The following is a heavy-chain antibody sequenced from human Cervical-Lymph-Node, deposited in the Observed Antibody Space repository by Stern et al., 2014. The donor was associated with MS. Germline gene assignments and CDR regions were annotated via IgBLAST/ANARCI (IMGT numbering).Heavy chain of an antibody. J-gene: IGHJ4*02. CDR3: AREGKGRDGYNNPFDY. CDR2: IIPIFGKA. D-gene: IGHD5-24*01. V-gene: IGHV1-69*01. Sequence: VQLEESGAEVKKPGSSVKVSCKASGDTFGTYTFSWVRQAPGQGLEWMGGIIPIFGKANYAQKFQGTVAITADESTSTAYMELSSLRSEDTAVYYCAREGKGRDGYNNPFDYWGQGTLVTVSS. CDR1: GDTFGTYT.